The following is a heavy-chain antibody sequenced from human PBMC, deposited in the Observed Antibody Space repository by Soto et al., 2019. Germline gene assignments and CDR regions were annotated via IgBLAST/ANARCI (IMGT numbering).Heavy chain of an antibody. D-gene: IGHD3-22*01. J-gene: IGHJ4*02. CDR1: GASISSYY. Sequence: PSQTLSLTCTVSGASISSYYWTWIRQSPGKGLEWIGYIYYSGSTNYNPSLKSRVTISVDTSKNQFSLKLSSVTAADTAVYYCARGGYCYDSSGYYGYWAPGTLVTVSS. V-gene: IGHV4-59*01. CDR2: IYYSGST. CDR3: ARGGYCYDSSGYYGY.